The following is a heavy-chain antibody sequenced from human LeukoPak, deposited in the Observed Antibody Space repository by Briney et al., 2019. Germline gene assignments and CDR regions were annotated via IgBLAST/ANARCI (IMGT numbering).Heavy chain of an antibody. CDR1: GYTFTGSY. CDR2: INPNSGAT. D-gene: IGHD2-8*01. V-gene: IGHV1-2*02. J-gene: IGHJ4*02. Sequence: ASLKVSCKASGYTFTGSYIHWMRQAPGQGLKWMGWINPNSGATKYAQKFQGRVTVTRDTSTSTAYMELSGLRADDAAVYYCARVAYCTKGVCINFDLWGQGTLVTVSS. CDR3: ARVAYCTKGVCINFDL.